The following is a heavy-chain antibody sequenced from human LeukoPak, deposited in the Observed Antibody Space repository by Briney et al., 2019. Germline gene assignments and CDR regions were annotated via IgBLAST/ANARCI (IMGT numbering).Heavy chain of an antibody. J-gene: IGHJ6*02. CDR1: GGSISSYY. CDR2: IYYSGST. Sequence: SETLSLTCTVSGGSISSYYWSWIRQPPGKAREWIGYIYYSGSTNYNPSLKSRVTISVDPSKNQFSLKLSSVTAADTAVYYCARGGTTAASLYYYYYYGMDVWGQGTTVTVSS. D-gene: IGHD4-11*01. V-gene: IGHV4-59*01. CDR3: ARGGTTAASLYYYYYYGMDV.